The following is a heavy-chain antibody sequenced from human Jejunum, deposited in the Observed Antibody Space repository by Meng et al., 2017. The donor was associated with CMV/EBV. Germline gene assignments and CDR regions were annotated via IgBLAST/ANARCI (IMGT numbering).Heavy chain of an antibody. J-gene: IGHJ5*02. D-gene: IGHD4-17*01. CDR3: TRAYDYGDPNWFDP. Sequence: GFTFNNYHMIWVRQAPGKGLEWVSSISGASTYIYYAESVEGRFTISRDNAKNSVYLQMNSLRAEDTAVYYCTRAYDYGDPNWFDPWGQGTLVTVSS. CDR2: ISGASTYI. V-gene: IGHV3-21*06. CDR1: GFTFNNYH.